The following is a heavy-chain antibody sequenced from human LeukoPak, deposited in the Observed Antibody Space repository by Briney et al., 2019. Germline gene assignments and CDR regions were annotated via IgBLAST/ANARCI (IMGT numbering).Heavy chain of an antibody. D-gene: IGHD3-10*01. CDR2: IYYSGST. Sequence: SETLSLTCTVSGGSISSYYWSWIRQPPGKGLEWIGYIYYSGSTNYNPSLKSRVTISVDTSKNQFSLKLSSVTAADTAVYYCARGVYAVRGVTRNYYYYYMDVWGKGTTVTVSS. CDR3: ARGVYAVRGVTRNYYYYYMDV. V-gene: IGHV4-59*01. J-gene: IGHJ6*03. CDR1: GGSISSYY.